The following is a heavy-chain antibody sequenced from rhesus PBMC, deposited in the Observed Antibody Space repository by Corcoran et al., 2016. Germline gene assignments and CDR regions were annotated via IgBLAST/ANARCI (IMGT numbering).Heavy chain of an antibody. J-gene: IGHJ5-1*01. Sequence: QVQLQESGPGLVKPLETLSLTCAVSGGSISSNYWSWIRQAPGKGLEWIGYIYGSGSSTNYNPSLKSRVTLSVDTSKNQLSLKLSSVTAADTAVYYCARPGSDSWNRFDVWGPGVLVTVSS. CDR2: IYGSGSST. D-gene: IGHD6-25*01. V-gene: IGHV4S11*01. CDR3: ARPGSDSWNRFDV. CDR1: GGSISSNY.